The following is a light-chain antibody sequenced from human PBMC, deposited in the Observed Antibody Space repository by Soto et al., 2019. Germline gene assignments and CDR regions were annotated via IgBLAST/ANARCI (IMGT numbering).Light chain of an antibody. CDR3: GSWDSSLSAYV. J-gene: IGLJ1*01. Sequence: QSVLTQPPSVSAAPGQKVTISCSGSSSNIGGNSVSWHQQLPGTAPKLLIYDDNKRPSGIPDRFSGSKSGTSATLGITGFQTGDEADYYCGSWDSSLSAYVFGTGSKVTAL. V-gene: IGLV1-51*01. CDR1: SSNIGGNS. CDR2: DDN.